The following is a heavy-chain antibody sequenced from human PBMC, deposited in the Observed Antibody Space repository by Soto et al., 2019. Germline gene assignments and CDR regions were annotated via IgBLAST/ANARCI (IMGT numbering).Heavy chain of an antibody. CDR1: GFSLRTRGMC. Sequence: SGPTLVNPTQTLTLTCTFSGFSLRTRGMCVSWIRQPPGKALEWLARIDWDDDKYYSTSLKTRLTISKDTSKNQVVLTMTNMDPVDTATYYCARIPTTVTGPIFDYWGQGTLVTVSS. D-gene: IGHD4-17*01. V-gene: IGHV2-70*11. CDR3: ARIPTTVTGPIFDY. CDR2: IDWDDDK. J-gene: IGHJ4*02.